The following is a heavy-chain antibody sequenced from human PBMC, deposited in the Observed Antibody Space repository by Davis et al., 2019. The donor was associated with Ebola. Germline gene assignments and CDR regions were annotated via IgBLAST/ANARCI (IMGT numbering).Heavy chain of an antibody. CDR1: GFTFRTYA. CDR3: ARDLEPFGDYYYYYYGMDV. Sequence: PGGSLRLSCAASGFTFRTYAMNWVRQAPGKGLEWVSAVSGSGTTTAYADSVKGRFTISRDNSNNTLYLQMSSLRAEDTALYYCARDLEPFGDYYYYYYGMDVWGQGTTVAVSS. CDR2: VSGSGTTT. D-gene: IGHD4-17*01. J-gene: IGHJ6*02. V-gene: IGHV3-23*01.